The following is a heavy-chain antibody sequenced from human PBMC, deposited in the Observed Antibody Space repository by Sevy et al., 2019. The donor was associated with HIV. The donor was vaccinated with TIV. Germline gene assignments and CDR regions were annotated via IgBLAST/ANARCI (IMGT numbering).Heavy chain of an antibody. D-gene: IGHD3-3*01. CDR1: GYSFTSYW. J-gene: IGHJ4*02. Sequence: GESLKISCKGSGYSFTSYWISWVRQMPGKGLEWMGRIDPTDSYTNYSPSFQGHVTISADKSISTAYLQWSSLKASDTAMYYCARSKDYDLEYWGQGTLVTVSS. CDR3: ARSKDYDLEY. V-gene: IGHV5-10-1*01. CDR2: IDPTDSYT.